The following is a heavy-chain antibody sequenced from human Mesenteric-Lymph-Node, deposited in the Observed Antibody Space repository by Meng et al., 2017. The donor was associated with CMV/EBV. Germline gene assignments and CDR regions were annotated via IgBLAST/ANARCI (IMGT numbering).Heavy chain of an antibody. Sequence: SETLSLTCTVSGYSITTNSYYWGWVRQPPGKGLEWIVSIYYTGSAYYNPSLQSRVTISVDTSKNQFSLRLTSVTAADTAVYYCARSSSKKDYGGFDYWGQGTLVTVSS. V-gene: IGHV4-39*07. CDR3: ARSSSKKDYGGFDY. D-gene: IGHD4-17*01. CDR1: GYSITTNSYY. CDR2: IYYTGSA. J-gene: IGHJ4*02.